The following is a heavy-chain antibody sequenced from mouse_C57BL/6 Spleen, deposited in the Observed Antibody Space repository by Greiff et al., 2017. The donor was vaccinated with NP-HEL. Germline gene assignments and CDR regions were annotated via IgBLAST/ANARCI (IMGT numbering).Heavy chain of an antibody. J-gene: IGHJ2*01. CDR3: AREDDYGYYFDY. V-gene: IGHV1-76*01. Sequence: QVHVKQSGAELVRPGASVKLSCKASGYTFTDYYINWVKQRPGQGLEWIARIYPGSGNTYYNEKFKGKATLTAEKSSSTAYMQLSSLTSEDSAVYFCAREDDYGYYFDYWGQGTTLTVSS. CDR1: GYTFTDYY. D-gene: IGHD2-4*01. CDR2: IYPGSGNT.